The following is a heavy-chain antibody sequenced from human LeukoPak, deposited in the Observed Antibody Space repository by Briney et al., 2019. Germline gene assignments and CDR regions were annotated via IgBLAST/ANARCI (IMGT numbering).Heavy chain of an antibody. V-gene: IGHV3-30*18. CDR2: ISYDGSNK. CDR3: AKVSGYCRGGSCYHIDY. J-gene: IGHJ4*02. D-gene: IGHD2-15*01. Sequence: GGSLRLSCAASGFTFSSYGMHWVRQAPGKGLEGGAVISYDGSNKYYADSVRGRFTISRDNSKNTLYLQMNSLRAEDTAVYYCAKVSGYCRGGSCYHIDYWGQGTLVTVSS. CDR1: GFTFSSYG.